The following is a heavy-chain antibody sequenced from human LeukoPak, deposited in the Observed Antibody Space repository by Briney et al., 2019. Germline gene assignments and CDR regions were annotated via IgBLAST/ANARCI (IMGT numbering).Heavy chain of an antibody. CDR3: ARGLATRRYTLVWTIQIWFDP. Sequence: ASVKVSCKASGYTFTGYDINWVRQATGQGLEWVGLMNPNSGNTGYAQKFQGRVTMTRNTSISTAYMELSSLRSEDTAVYYCARGLATRRYTLVWTIQIWFDPWGQGTLVTVSS. J-gene: IGHJ5*02. D-gene: IGHD3/OR15-3a*01. CDR1: GYTFTGYD. V-gene: IGHV1-8*01. CDR2: MNPNSGNT.